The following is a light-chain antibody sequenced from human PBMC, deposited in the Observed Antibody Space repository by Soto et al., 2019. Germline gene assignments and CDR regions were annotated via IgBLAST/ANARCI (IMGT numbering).Light chain of an antibody. J-gene: IGKJ4*01. V-gene: IGKV1-27*01. CDR3: QKYNSAPRT. CDR1: QGISNY. Sequence: DIQMTQSPSSLSASVGDRVTITCRASQGISNYLAWYQQKPGKVPKLLIYAASTLQSGVPSRFSGSGSGTEFTLTISSLQPDDVATYYCQKYNSAPRTFGGRTKVEIE. CDR2: AAS.